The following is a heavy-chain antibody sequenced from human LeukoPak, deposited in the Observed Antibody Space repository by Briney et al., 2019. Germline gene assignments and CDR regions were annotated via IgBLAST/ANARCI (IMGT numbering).Heavy chain of an antibody. J-gene: IGHJ5*02. Sequence: SETLSLTCTVSGDSISSSSYYWGWIRQPPGKGLEWIGSIDYSGITYHNPSLKSRVTMSVDTSKNQFSLKLSSVTAADTAVYYCARELKRITMVRGVNWFDPWGQGTLVTVSS. CDR2: IDYSGIT. V-gene: IGHV4-39*07. D-gene: IGHD3-10*01. CDR1: GDSISSSSYY. CDR3: ARELKRITMVRGVNWFDP.